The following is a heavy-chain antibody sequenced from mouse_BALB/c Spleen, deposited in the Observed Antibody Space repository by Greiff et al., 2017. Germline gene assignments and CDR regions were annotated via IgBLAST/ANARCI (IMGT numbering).Heavy chain of an antibody. CDR2: ISSGRSTI. CDR3: ARSLWLRRPYAMDD. Sequence: EVQVVESGGGLVQPGGSRKLSCAASGFTFSSFGMHWVRQAPEKGLEWVAYISSGRSTIYYADTVKGRFTISRDNPKNTLFLQMTSLRSEDTAMYYGARSLWLRRPYAMDDWGQGTSVTVSS. D-gene: IGHD2-2*01. CDR1: GFTFSSFG. J-gene: IGHJ4*01. V-gene: IGHV5-17*02.